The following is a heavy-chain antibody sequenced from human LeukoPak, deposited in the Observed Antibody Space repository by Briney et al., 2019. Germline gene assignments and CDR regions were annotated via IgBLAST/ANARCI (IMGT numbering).Heavy chain of an antibody. CDR3: TRAEGLGPGAHFDQ. CDR1: GFSFSHYY. J-gene: IGHJ4*02. CDR2: IPTSGISV. V-gene: IGHV3-11*01. Sequence: KPGGSLRLSCAASGFSFSHYYMSWVRQTPGKALEWISYIPTSGISVHYADSVRGRFTASRDDAKNSLHLQMDSLRVEDTAVYYCTRAEGLGPGAHFDQWGQGALVIVSS.